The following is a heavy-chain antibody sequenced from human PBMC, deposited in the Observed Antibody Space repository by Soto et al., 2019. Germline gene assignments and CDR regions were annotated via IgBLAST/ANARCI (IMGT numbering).Heavy chain of an antibody. V-gene: IGHV5-10-1*01. D-gene: IGHD4-17*01. J-gene: IGHJ4*02. CDR3: ARTNDYGDYVNLGLRY. Sequence: GESLKLSCKGSGHSFTSYWISWVRQIHGKGLEWMGRIDPSDCQTNYSPPFQGHVTISADKSISTAYLQWSSLKASDTAMYYCARTNDYGDYVNLGLRYWGQGTLVTVSS. CDR1: GHSFTSYW. CDR2: IDPSDCQT.